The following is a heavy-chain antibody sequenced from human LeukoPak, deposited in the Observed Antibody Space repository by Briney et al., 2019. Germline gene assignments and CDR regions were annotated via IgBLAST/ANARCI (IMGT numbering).Heavy chain of an antibody. CDR1: GGSISSGSYY. D-gene: IGHD3-22*01. Sequence: SETLSLTCTVSGGSISSGSYYWSWIRQPAGKGLEWIGRIYTSGSTNYNPSLKSRVTISVDTSKNQFSLKLSSVTAADTAVYYCARGGYYYDSSGYYYLGFDYWGQGTLVTVSS. J-gene: IGHJ4*02. V-gene: IGHV4-61*02. CDR2: IYTSGST. CDR3: ARGGYYYDSSGYYYLGFDY.